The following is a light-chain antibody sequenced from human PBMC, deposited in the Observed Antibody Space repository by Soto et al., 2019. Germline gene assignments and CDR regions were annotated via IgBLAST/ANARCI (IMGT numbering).Light chain of an antibody. V-gene: IGKV1-39*01. CDR2: AAS. CDR1: QSISVY. CDR3: QQSYRIPYT. Sequence: DIQMTQSPSSLSVSIGDRITITCRSSQSISVYLNWYQKKPGTPPKLLIYAASNLQSGVPSRFIGSGSGTDFTLTISSLQPEDFASYYCQQSYRIPYTSGQGTKLEI. J-gene: IGKJ2*01.